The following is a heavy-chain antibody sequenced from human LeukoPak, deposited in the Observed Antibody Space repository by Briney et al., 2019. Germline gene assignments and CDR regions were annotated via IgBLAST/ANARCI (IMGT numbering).Heavy chain of an antibody. CDR1: GYSFTSHW. D-gene: IGHD4-17*01. Sequence: GEPLKISSKASGYSFTSHWNGWVRQMPGKGLECMGIIYPGDSDTRYSPSFQSQVTISAEKSISTAYLEWSSLKASDTAMYYCARGLSTVTYDAFDIWGQGTMVTVSS. CDR2: IYPGDSDT. V-gene: IGHV5-51*01. CDR3: ARGLSTVTYDAFDI. J-gene: IGHJ3*02.